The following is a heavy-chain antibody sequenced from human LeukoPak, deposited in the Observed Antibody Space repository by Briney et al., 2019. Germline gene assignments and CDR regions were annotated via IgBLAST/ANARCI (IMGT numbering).Heavy chain of an antibody. V-gene: IGHV1-58*02. CDR1: GYTFTGYY. D-gene: IGHD6-25*01. CDR3: AAVLAAAAP. J-gene: IGHJ5*02. CDR2: IVVGSGNT. Sequence: GASVKVSCKASGYTFTGYYMHWVRQAPGQGLEWIGWIVVGSGNTNYAQRFQERVTITRDMSASTAYMELSSLRPEDTAVYYCAAVLAAAAPWGQGTLVTVSS.